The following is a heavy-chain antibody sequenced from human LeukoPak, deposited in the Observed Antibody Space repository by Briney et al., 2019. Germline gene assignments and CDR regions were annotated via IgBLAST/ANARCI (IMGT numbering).Heavy chain of an antibody. CDR1: GFTFSSYA. J-gene: IGHJ4*02. Sequence: GGSLRLSCAASGFTFSSYAMSWVRQAPGKGLEWVSAISGSGGSTYYADSVKGRFTISRDNSKNTLYLQMNSLRAEDTAVYYCANSLAPLHGYFDYWGQGTLVTVSS. CDR2: ISGSGGST. V-gene: IGHV3-23*01. CDR3: ANSLAPLHGYFDY.